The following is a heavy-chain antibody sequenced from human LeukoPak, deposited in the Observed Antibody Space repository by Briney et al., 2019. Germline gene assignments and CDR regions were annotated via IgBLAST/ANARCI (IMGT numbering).Heavy chain of an antibody. V-gene: IGHV4-34*01. CDR3: ARRVKGSSGRLDY. CDR1: GGSFSGYY. CDR2: INHSGST. J-gene: IGHJ4*02. D-gene: IGHD3-22*01. Sequence: SETLSLTCAVYGGSFSGYYWSWIRQPPGKGLEWIGEINHSGSTNYNPSLKSRVTISVDTSKNQFSLKLSSVTAADTAVYYCARRVKGSSGRLDYWGQGTLVTVSS.